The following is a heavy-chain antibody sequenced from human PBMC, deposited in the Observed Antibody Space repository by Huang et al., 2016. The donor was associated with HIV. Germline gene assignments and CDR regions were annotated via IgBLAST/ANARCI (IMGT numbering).Heavy chain of an antibody. CDR1: GGSFSSRFCY. CDR2: MYYSGST. D-gene: IGHD3-3*01. Sequence: QVQLQESGRGLVKPSETLSLTCTVSGGSFSSRFCYWGWIRQSPGKGLEWIGSMYYSGSTDYNPSLKSRVTISADTSNSQFSLKLTSVTAADSAVYYCVRHRPNYDFWSGYYPYFDDWGQGTLVTVSS. CDR3: VRHRPNYDFWSGYYPYFDD. V-gene: IGHV4-39*01. J-gene: IGHJ4*02.